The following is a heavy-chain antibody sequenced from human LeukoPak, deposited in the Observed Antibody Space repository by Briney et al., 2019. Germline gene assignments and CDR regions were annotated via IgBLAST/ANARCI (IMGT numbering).Heavy chain of an antibody. V-gene: IGHV4-34*01. D-gene: IGHD4-17*01. CDR2: INHSGNT. CDR3: ASFPSLKLRYFDY. J-gene: IGHJ4*02. Sequence: SETLSLACAVYGGSFSGYYWSWIRQPPGKGLEWIGEINHSGNTNYNPSLKSRVTISVDTSKNQFSLKLSSVTAADTAVYYCASFPSLKLRYFDYWGQGTLVTVSS. CDR1: GGSFSGYY.